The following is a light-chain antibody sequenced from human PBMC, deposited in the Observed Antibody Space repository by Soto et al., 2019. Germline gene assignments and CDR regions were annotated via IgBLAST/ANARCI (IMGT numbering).Light chain of an antibody. CDR3: ATWDSGLSAGV. J-gene: IGLJ2*01. CDR2: DNN. Sequence: QSVLTQPPSVSAAPGQKVTISCSGSSSNIGNNYVSWYQQLPGTAPKLLIYDNNKRPSGIPDRFSGSKSGASATLGITGLQTGDEADYYCATWDSGLSAGVFGGGTKLIVL. CDR1: SSNIGNNY. V-gene: IGLV1-51*01.